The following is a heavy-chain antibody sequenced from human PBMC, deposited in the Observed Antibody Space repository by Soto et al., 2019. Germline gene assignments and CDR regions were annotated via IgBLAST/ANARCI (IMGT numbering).Heavy chain of an antibody. J-gene: IGHJ6*02. CDR2: IWYDGSNK. V-gene: IGHV3-33*01. CDR3: ARDGYGDYVGYYYYGMDV. CDR1: GFTFSSYG. D-gene: IGHD4-17*01. Sequence: GGSLRLSCAASGFTFSSYGMHWVRQVPCKGLEWVAVIWYDGSNKYYADSVKGRFTISRDNSKNTLYLQMNSLRAEDTAVYYCARDGYGDYVGYYYYGMDVWGQGTTVTVSS.